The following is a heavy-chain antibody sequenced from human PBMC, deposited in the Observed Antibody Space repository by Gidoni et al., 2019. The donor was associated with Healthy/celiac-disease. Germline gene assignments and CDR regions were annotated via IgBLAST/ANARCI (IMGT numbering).Heavy chain of an antibody. J-gene: IGHJ4*02. CDR3: AKDHIVVVTAIPTTSDY. CDR2: ISGSGGST. Sequence: EVQLLESGGGLVQPGGSLRLSCAASGFNFSSYAMSWVRQAPGKGLEWVSAISGSGGSTYYADSVKGRFTISRDNSKNTLYLQMNSLRAEDTAVYYCAKDHIVVVTAIPTTSDYWGQGTLVTVSS. D-gene: IGHD2-21*02. V-gene: IGHV3-23*01. CDR1: GFNFSSYA.